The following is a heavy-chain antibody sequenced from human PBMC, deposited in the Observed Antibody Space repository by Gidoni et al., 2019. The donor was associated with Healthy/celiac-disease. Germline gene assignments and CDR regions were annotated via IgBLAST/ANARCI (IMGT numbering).Heavy chain of an antibody. CDR2: IYYSGST. Sequence: QVQLQESGPGLVKPSETLSLTCTVSGGSISSYYWSWIRQPPGKGLEWIGYIYYSGSTNYNPSLKSRVTISVDTSKNQFSLKLSSVTAADTAGYYCAKVVTGYSSSWYWFDPWGQGTLVTVSS. J-gene: IGHJ5*02. CDR3: AKVVTGYSSSWYWFDP. CDR1: GGSISSYY. V-gene: IGHV4-59*01. D-gene: IGHD6-13*01.